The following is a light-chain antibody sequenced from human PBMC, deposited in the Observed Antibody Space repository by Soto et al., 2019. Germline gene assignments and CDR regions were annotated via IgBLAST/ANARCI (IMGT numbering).Light chain of an antibody. CDR1: QDISNY. Sequence: DIQMTQSPSSLSASVGDRVTITCQASQDISNYLNWYQQKPGKAPKLLIYDASNLETGVPSRFSGSGSGTDFTFTISSLQPEDIATYYCQQYDNLLITFCQGTRLEIK. J-gene: IGKJ5*01. CDR2: DAS. V-gene: IGKV1-33*01. CDR3: QQYDNLLIT.